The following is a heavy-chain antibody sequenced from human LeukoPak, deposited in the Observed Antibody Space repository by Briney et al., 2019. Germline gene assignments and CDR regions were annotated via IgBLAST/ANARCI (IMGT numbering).Heavy chain of an antibody. J-gene: IGHJ6*03. Sequence: PSETLSLTCAVSGSSISSNNWWGWIRQPPGKALEWIGYIYYSGSIYYNPSLKSRVTMSVDTSKNQFSLKLSSVTAVDTAVYYCARKFPSIFYTDVWGKGTTITVPS. D-gene: IGHD3-9*01. CDR3: ARKFPSIFYTDV. V-gene: IGHV4-28*05. CDR2: IYYSGSI. CDR1: GSSISSNNW.